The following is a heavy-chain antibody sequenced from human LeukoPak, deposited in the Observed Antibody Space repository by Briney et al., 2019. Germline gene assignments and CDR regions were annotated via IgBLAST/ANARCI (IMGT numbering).Heavy chain of an antibody. D-gene: IGHD3-3*01. J-gene: IGHJ6*03. CDR1: DYSISSGYY. CDR3: AREGTYYDFWSGQSYYYYYMDV. V-gene: IGHV4-38-2*02. Sequence: SETLSLTCTVSDYSISSGYYWGWIRQPPGKGLELIGTIYHTGSTYYNPSLKSRVTISVDTSKNQFSLKLSSVTAADTAVYYCAREGTYYDFWSGQSYYYYYMDVWGKGTTVTVSS. CDR2: IYHTGST.